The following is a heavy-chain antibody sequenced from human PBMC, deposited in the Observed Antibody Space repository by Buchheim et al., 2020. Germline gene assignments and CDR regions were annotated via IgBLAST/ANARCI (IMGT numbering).Heavy chain of an antibody. CDR1: GGSITGSY. CDR3: ARDCGGDCYGHYYGLDV. CDR2: VSASGDS. V-gene: IGHV4-59*12. D-gene: IGHD2-21*02. Sequence: QVQLQESGPGLVKPSETLSLTCNVSGGSITGSYWSWIRQPPGKGLEWIGYVSASGDSIYNPSLESRVTMSVETSKNQFSLKLRSETAADTAIYYCARDCGGDCYGHYYGLDVWGQGTT. J-gene: IGHJ6*02.